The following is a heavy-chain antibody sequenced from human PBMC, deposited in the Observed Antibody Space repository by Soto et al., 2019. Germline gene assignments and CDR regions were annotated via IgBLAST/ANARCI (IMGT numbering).Heavy chain of an antibody. Sequence: QTPGTGLEWIGEINHSGSTNYNPSLKSRVTISVDTSKNQFSLKLTSVTAADTGVYYCAKAISGYNAPLDHWGQGTRVTVSS. CDR3: AKAISGYNAPLDH. J-gene: IGHJ4*02. D-gene: IGHD1-20*01. V-gene: IGHV4-34*01. CDR2: INHSGST.